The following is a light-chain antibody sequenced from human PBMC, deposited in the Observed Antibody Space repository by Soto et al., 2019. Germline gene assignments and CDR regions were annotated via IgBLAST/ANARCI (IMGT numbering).Light chain of an antibody. Sequence: EIVLTQSPGTLSLSPGERATLSCRASQSVAKNFLAWYQQKPGQAPRLLIYGASSRATGIPDRFSGSGSGTVIPLTISRLEPEDVAVYHRQQYASSPRTFGGGTKVDIK. V-gene: IGKV3-20*01. CDR3: QQYASSPRT. CDR2: GAS. J-gene: IGKJ4*02. CDR1: QSVAKNF.